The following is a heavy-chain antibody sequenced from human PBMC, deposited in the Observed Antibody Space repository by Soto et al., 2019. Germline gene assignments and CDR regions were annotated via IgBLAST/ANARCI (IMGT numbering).Heavy chain of an antibody. CDR1: GYTFTSYY. CDR3: ARTPLQPHSYFSRGQNRFDY. CDR2: INPSGGST. J-gene: IGHJ4*02. D-gene: IGHD2-21*02. Sequence: ASVKVSCKASGYTFTSYYMHWVRQAPGQGLEWMGIINPSGGSTSYAQKFQGRVTITADKSTSTAYMELSSLRSEDTAVYYCARTPLQPHSYFSRGQNRFDYWGQGTLVTVSS. V-gene: IGHV1-46*01.